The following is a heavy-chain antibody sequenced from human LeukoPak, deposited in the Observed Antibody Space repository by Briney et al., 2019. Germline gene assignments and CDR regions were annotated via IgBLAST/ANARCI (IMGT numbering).Heavy chain of an antibody. J-gene: IGHJ4*03. V-gene: IGHV3-64*01. Sequence: GGSLRLSCAASGFTFSTYAMHWVRQAPGKGLEYVSAISSDGDSTYYANSVKGRFTISRDDSKNTLYLQMGSLRAEDMAVYYCARSEQQDFGDYEFDYWGQGTTVTVSS. CDR3: ARSEQQDFGDYEFDY. D-gene: IGHD4-17*01. CDR1: GFTFSTYA. CDR2: ISSDGDST.